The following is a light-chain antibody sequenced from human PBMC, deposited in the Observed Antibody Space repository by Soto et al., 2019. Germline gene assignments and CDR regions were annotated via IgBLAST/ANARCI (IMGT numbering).Light chain of an antibody. J-gene: IGKJ4*01. Sequence: DIQMTQSPSSLSASVGDRVTITCQASQDITNDLNWYQQKPGKAPKVLIHEAYNLQTGVPSRFSGRGSGTDFTFTISSLQPEDIATYFCQQYDNVPLTFGGGTKVEIK. V-gene: IGKV1-33*01. CDR1: QDITND. CDR2: EAY. CDR3: QQYDNVPLT.